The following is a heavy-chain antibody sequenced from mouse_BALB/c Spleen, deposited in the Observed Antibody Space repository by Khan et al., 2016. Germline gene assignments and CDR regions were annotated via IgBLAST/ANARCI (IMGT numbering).Heavy chain of an antibody. CDR3: ARSNPCFVY. CDR2: ISNGGGST. V-gene: IGHV5-12*02. D-gene: IGHD2-5*01. J-gene: IGHJ3*01. CDR1: GFTFSDYY. Sequence: EVELVESGGGLVQPGGSLKLSCSTSGFTFSDYYMYWVRQTPEKRLEWVAYISNGGGSTYYPDTVKGRFTISRDNAKNTLYLQMSRLKSEDTAMYFCARSNPCFVYWGQGTLVTVSA.